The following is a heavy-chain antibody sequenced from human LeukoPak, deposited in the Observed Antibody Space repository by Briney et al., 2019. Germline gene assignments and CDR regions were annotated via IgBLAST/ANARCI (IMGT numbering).Heavy chain of an antibody. CDR3: ARLYSSGWYYFDY. CDR1: GYTFTSYG. Sequence: VASVKVSCKASGYTFTSYGISWVRQAPGQGLEWMGWISAYNGNTNYAQKXXGRVTMTTNTSTSTAYMELRSLRSDDTAVYYCARLYSSGWYYFDYWGQGTLVTVSS. J-gene: IGHJ4*02. D-gene: IGHD6-19*01. V-gene: IGHV1-18*01. CDR2: ISAYNGNT.